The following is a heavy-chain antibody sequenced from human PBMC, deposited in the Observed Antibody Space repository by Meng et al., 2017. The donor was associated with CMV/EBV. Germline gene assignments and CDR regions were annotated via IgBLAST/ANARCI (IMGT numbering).Heavy chain of an antibody. J-gene: IGHJ6*02. CDR1: GFTFSSYW. CDR2: IKQDGSEK. Sequence: GESLKISCVASGFTFSSYWMSWVRQAPGKGLEWVANIKQDGSEKYYVDSVKGRFTISRDNAKNSLYLQMNSLRAEDTAVYYCARELYYYDSSGYPRDYYYYGMDVWGQGTTVTVSS. V-gene: IGHV3-7*01. CDR3: ARELYYYDSSGYPRDYYYYGMDV. D-gene: IGHD3-22*01.